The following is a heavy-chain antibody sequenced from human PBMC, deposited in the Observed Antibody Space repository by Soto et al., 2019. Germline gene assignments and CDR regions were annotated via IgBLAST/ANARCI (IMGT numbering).Heavy chain of an antibody. CDR2: IYYSGST. Sequence: SETLSLSCTVSGGSICSGGYYWSWIRQHPGKGLEWIGYIYYSGSTYYNPSLKSRVTISVDTSKNQFSLKLSSVTAADTAVYYCARGSGYYYYGMDVWGQGTTVTVSS. V-gene: IGHV4-31*03. CDR1: GGSICSGGYY. CDR3: ARGSGYYYYGMDV. J-gene: IGHJ6*02. D-gene: IGHD3-3*01.